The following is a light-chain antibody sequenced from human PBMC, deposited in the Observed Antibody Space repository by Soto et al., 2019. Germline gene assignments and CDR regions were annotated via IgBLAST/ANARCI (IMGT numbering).Light chain of an antibody. J-gene: IGKJ1*01. Sequence: DIVMTQSPDSLAVYLGERATINCMSSQSVLYSSNNKNYLTWYQQKPGQPPKMLIYWASTRNPGVPDRFSGSGSGTDFTLTISGLQAEDVAVYYCQQYYSTPRTFGQGTKVEIK. V-gene: IGKV4-1*01. CDR3: QQYYSTPRT. CDR1: QSVLYSSNNKNY. CDR2: WAS.